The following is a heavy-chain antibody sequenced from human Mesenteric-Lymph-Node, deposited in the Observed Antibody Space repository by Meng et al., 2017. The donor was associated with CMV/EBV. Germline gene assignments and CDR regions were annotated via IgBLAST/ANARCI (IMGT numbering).Heavy chain of an antibody. Sequence: GESLKISCEASGLIFSRYWMTWVRQAPGKGLEWVANIRQDEIEKYYVDSVKGRFTISRDNAKNSLYLQMNSLRAEDTAVYYCARGDSTSEWELLGYYYYGMDVWGQGTTVTVSS. CDR1: GLIFSRYW. V-gene: IGHV3-7*01. CDR2: IRQDEIEK. CDR3: ARGDSTSEWELLGYYYYGMDV. J-gene: IGHJ6*02. D-gene: IGHD1-26*01.